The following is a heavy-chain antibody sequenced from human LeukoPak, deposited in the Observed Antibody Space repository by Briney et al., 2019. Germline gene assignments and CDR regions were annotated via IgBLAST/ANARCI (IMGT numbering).Heavy chain of an antibody. D-gene: IGHD3-3*01. CDR2: IIPIFGTA. CDR3: ARDVVPYYDFWSGYYKGYFDY. J-gene: IGHJ4*02. Sequence: GASVKVSCKASGGTFISYAISWVRQAPGQGLEWMGGIIPIFGTANYAQKFQGRVTITADESTSTAYMELSSLRSEDTAVYYCARDVVPYYDFWSGYYKGYFDYWGQGTLVTVSS. CDR1: GGTFISYA. V-gene: IGHV1-69*13.